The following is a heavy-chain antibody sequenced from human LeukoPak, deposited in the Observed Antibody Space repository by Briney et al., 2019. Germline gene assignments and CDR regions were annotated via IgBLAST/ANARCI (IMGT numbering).Heavy chain of an antibody. D-gene: IGHD6-13*01. CDR3: ARHIWKQQLAPLDY. CDR1: GGSFSGYY. Sequence: PSETLSLTCAVYGGSFSGYYWSWIRQPPGKGLEWIGEINHSGSTNYNPSLKSRVTIPVDTSKNQFSLKLSSVTAADTAVYYCARHIWKQQLAPLDYWGQGTLVTVSS. CDR2: INHSGST. J-gene: IGHJ4*02. V-gene: IGHV4-34*01.